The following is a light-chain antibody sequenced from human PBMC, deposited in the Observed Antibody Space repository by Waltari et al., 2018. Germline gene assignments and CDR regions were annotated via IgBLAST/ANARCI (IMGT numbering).Light chain of an antibody. J-gene: IGLJ3*02. CDR2: AVT. V-gene: IGLV2-18*02. CDR3: SSYTSSSTWV. Sequence: QSALTQPPSVSGSPGQSVTISCTGTSSHVGSYNRVSWYQQPPGPAPKLMIYAVTNRPSGVPDRFSGSKSGNTASLTISGLQAEDEADYYCSSYTSSSTWVFGGGTKLIVL. CDR1: SSHVGSYNR.